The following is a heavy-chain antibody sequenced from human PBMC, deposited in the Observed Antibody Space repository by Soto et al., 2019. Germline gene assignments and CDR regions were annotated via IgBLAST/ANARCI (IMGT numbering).Heavy chain of an antibody. Sequence: SETLSLTCAVYGESFSAYHWSWTRQPPGKGLEWIGEISHSGSTNYNPSLKSRVTISLDTSKNQFSLKLSSVTAADTAVYYCARHEVGATYDYWGQGTLVTVSS. CDR1: GESFSAYH. CDR2: ISHSGST. V-gene: IGHV4-34*01. CDR3: ARHEVGATYDY. J-gene: IGHJ4*02. D-gene: IGHD1-26*01.